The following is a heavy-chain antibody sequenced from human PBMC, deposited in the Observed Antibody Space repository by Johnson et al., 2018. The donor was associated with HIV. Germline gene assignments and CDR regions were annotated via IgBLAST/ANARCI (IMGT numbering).Heavy chain of an antibody. D-gene: IGHD1-26*01. CDR1: GFTFSDAW. CDR3: TTDQVDSGNYDNAFQI. CDR2: IKSRANSGTA. J-gene: IGHJ3*02. Sequence: VQLVESGGGLVKPGGSLALSCAASGFTFSDAWMNWVRQAPGKGLEWVGRIKSRANSGTADYAAPVRGRFTFSTDASKTTLYLRMNSLKTEDTGVYYCTTDQVDSGNYDNAFQIWGQGTTVTVSS. V-gene: IGHV3-15*01.